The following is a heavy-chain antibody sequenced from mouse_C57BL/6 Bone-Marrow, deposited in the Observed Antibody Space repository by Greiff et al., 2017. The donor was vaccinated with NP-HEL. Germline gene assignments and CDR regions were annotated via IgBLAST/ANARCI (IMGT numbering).Heavy chain of an antibody. Sequence: VQLQQPGAELVKPGASVKLSCKASGYTFTSYWMHWVKQRPGQGLEWIGMIHPNSGSTNYNEKFKSKATLTVDKSSSTAYMQLSSLTSEDSAVYYCAREGVYYGIHWYFDVWGTGTTVTVSS. CDR3: AREGVYYGIHWYFDV. CDR1: GYTFTSYW. V-gene: IGHV1-64*01. J-gene: IGHJ1*03. CDR2: IHPNSGST. D-gene: IGHD2-1*01.